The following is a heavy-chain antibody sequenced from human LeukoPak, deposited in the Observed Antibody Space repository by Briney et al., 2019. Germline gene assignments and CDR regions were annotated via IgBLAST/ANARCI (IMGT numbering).Heavy chain of an antibody. V-gene: IGHV4-59*01. CDR1: GGSISSYY. Sequence: SETLSLTCTVSGGSISSYYWSWMRQPPGKGLEGIGYIYYSGSTNYNPSLKSRVTISVDTSKNQFSLKLSSVTAADTAVYYCARVLVDSSGRPYYFDYWGQGTLVTVSS. CDR2: IYYSGST. CDR3: ARVLVDSSGRPYYFDY. D-gene: IGHD3-22*01. J-gene: IGHJ4*02.